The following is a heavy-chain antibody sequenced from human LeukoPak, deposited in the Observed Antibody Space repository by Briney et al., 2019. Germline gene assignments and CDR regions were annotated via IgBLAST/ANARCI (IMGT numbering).Heavy chain of an antibody. D-gene: IGHD3-16*02. V-gene: IGHV1-69*06. CDR3: ARDWPGDYVWGSYRY. J-gene: IGHJ4*02. CDR2: IIPIFGTA. Sequence: GASVKVSCKASGIIFSSYAISWVRQAPGQGLEWMGGIIPIFGTANYAQKCQGRVTITADKSTSTAYMELSSLRSEDTAVYYCARDWPGDYVWGSYRYWGQGTLVTVYS. CDR1: GIIFSSYA.